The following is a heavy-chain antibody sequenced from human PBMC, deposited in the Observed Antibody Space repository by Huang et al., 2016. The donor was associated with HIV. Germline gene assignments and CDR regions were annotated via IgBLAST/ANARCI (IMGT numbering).Heavy chain of an antibody. CDR3: ARDVREVRDFSVNYSWFDP. Sequence: QVQVVQSGSELKKPGASVKISCKASGYIFSDYAMNWVRQAPGQGLEWMGWINTKTAKSTYARVFTGRFVFSFDTSVNTAYLEINSLKTEDTAVYYCARDVREVRDFSVNYSWFDPWGQGTLVAVSS. CDR1: GYIFSDYA. V-gene: IGHV7-4-1*02. D-gene: IGHD4-17*01. J-gene: IGHJ5*02. CDR2: INTKTAKS.